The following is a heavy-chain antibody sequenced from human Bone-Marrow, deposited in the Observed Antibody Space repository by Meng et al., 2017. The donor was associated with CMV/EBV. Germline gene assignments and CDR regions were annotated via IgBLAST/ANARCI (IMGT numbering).Heavy chain of an antibody. Sequence: SVKVSCKASGGTSNTYTFNWVRQAPGRGLEWMGGIIPYLDEPNYAQTFQGRVTITSDRSTAAYMELSSLRSEDTAVYFCAGRGPYGRALDVWGQGPLVTVSS. CDR1: GGTSNTYT. D-gene: IGHD3-10*01. CDR3: AGRGPYGRALDV. CDR2: IIPYLDEP. V-gene: IGHV1-69*10. J-gene: IGHJ3*01.